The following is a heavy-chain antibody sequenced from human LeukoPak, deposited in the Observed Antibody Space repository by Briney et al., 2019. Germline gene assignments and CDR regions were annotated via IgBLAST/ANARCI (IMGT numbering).Heavy chain of an antibody. CDR3: ARRAAYCSGGSCYSGWFDP. V-gene: IGHV4-59*08. D-gene: IGHD2-15*01. CDR2: INHSGST. CDR1: GGSISSYY. J-gene: IGHJ5*02. Sequence: PSETLSLTCTVSGGSISSYYWTWIRQPPGKGLEWIGDINHSGSTTYNPSLKSRVTISVDTSKNQFSLKLSSVTAADTAVYYCARRAAYCSGGSCYSGWFDPWGQGTLVTVSS.